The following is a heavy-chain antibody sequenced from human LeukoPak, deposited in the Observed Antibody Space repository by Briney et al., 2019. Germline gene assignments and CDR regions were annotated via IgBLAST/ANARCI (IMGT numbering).Heavy chain of an antibody. V-gene: IGHV4-34*01. CDR2: INHSGST. Sequence: PSETLSLTCAVYGGSFSGYYWSWIRPPPGKGLEWIGEINHSGSTNYNPSLKSRVTISVDTSKKQFSLKLSSVTAADTAVYYCARGLRIQLWLQLGWFDPWGQGTLVTVSS. CDR1: GGSFSGYY. D-gene: IGHD5-18*01. CDR3: ARGLRIQLWLQLGWFDP. J-gene: IGHJ5*02.